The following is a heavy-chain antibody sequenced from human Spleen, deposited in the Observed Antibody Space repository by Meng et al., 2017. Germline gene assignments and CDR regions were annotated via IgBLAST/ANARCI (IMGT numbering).Heavy chain of an antibody. CDR2: INHSGST. Sequence: QVPLQQWGAGLLKPSEPLSLTCAVYGGSFSGYYWSWIRQPPGKGLEWIGEINHSGSTNYNPSLKSRVTISVDTSKNQFSLKLSSVTAADTAAYYCGGSSGYPIDYWGQGTLVTVSS. J-gene: IGHJ4*02. D-gene: IGHD3-22*01. CDR1: GGSFSGYY. V-gene: IGHV4-34*01. CDR3: GGSSGYPIDY.